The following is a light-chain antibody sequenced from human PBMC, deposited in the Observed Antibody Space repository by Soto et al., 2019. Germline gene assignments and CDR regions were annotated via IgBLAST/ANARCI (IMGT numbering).Light chain of an antibody. Sequence: MTQSPATLSVSPGERATLSCRASQSVSSNLAWYQQKPGKAPKLLIYDASSLESGVPSRFSGSGSGTEFTLTISSLQPDDFATYYCQQYNSYLLTFGGGTKVEIK. CDR3: QQYNSYLLT. J-gene: IGKJ4*01. CDR1: QSVSSN. CDR2: DAS. V-gene: IGKV1-5*01.